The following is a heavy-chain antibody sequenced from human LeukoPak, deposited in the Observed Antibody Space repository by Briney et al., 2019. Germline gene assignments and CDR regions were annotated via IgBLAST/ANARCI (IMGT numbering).Heavy chain of an antibody. J-gene: IGHJ4*02. CDR3: ARVARDYVWGSYRYPFDY. CDR1: GGSFSGYY. V-gene: IGHV4-34*01. CDR2: INHSGST. Sequence: SETLSLTCAVYGGSFSGYYWSWIRQPPGKGLEWIGEINHSGSTNYNPSLTSRVTISVDTSKNQFSLKLSSVTAADTAVYYCARVARDYVWGSYRYPFDYWGQGTLVTVSS. D-gene: IGHD3-16*02.